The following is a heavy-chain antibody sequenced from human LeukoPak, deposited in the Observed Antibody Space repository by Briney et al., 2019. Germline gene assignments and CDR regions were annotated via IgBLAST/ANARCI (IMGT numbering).Heavy chain of an antibody. CDR2: IYYSGST. Sequence: SETLSLTCTVSGGSISSGGYYWSWIRPHPGKGLEWIGYIYYSGSTYYNPSLKSPVTISTDTSKNQFSLKLSSVTAADTAVYYCARVEATTVTHYYYYYMDVWGKGTTVTVSS. J-gene: IGHJ6*03. D-gene: IGHD4-11*01. CDR1: GGSISSGGYY. CDR3: ARVEATTVTHYYYYYMDV. V-gene: IGHV4-31*01.